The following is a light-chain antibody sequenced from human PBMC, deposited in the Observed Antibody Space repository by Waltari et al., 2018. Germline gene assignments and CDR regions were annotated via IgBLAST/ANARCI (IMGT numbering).Light chain of an antibody. CDR1: RSISGY. Sequence: DIQMTQSPSSLSASVGDRVTITCRASRSISGYLNLYKQKSGKAPDLLFFGASTLQSGVPSRFSGSGSGTDFTLTISSLQPDDFGTYYCQYYFLYSRGFGQGTKLEIK. V-gene: IGKV1-39*01. CDR2: GAS. CDR3: QYYFLYSRG. J-gene: IGKJ2*03.